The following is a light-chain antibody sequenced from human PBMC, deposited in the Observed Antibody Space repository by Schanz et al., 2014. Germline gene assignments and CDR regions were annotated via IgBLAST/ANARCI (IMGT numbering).Light chain of an antibody. CDR1: QSAGTS. J-gene: IGKJ1*01. Sequence: EKVMTQSPATLSVSPGERATLSCRASQSAGTSLAWYQQKPGQPPRLLIYASSTRATGVPARFSGSGSGTEFSLSISSLQSEDFAVYYCQQYNIWPPVTFGQGTKVDIK. CDR2: ASS. V-gene: IGKV3-15*01. CDR3: QQYNIWPPVT.